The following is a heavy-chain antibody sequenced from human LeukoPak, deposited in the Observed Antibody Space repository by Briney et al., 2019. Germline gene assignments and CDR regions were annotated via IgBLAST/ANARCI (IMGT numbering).Heavy chain of an antibody. J-gene: IGHJ5*02. CDR2: IYHSGST. Sequence: SETLSLTCAVSGGPISSSNWWSWVRQPPGKGLEWIGEIYHSGSTNYNPSLKSRVTIPVDESKNQFSLKLSSVTAADTAVHYCAKESGETNWFDPWGQGTLVTVSS. D-gene: IGHD2-21*01. CDR3: AKESGETNWFDP. V-gene: IGHV4-4*02. CDR1: GGPISSSNW.